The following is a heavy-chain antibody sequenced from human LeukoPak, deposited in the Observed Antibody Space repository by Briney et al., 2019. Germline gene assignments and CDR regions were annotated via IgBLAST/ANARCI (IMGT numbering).Heavy chain of an antibody. J-gene: IGHJ4*02. CDR1: GFTFSSYW. V-gene: IGHV3-74*01. D-gene: IGHD3-22*01. CDR3: ARTYYDSPFDY. Sequence: GGSLRLSCAASGFTFSSYWMHWVRQAPGKGLVWVSRINSDGSSTSYADSVKGRFTISRDNAKNTLYLQMNSLRAEDTAVYYCARTYYDSPFDYWGQGTLVTVSS. CDR2: INSDGSST.